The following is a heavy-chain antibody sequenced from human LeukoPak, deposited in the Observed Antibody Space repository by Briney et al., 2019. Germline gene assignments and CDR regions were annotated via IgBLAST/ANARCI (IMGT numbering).Heavy chain of an antibody. D-gene: IGHD6-19*01. CDR3: AKEEGQWLYYYYYYGMDV. V-gene: IGHV3-21*01. CDR1: GFTFSSYS. J-gene: IGHJ6*02. Sequence: GGSLRLPCAASGFTFSSYSMNWVRQAPGKGLEWVSSISSSSSYIYYADSVKGRFTISRDNAKNSLYLQMNSLRAEDTAVYYCAKEEGQWLYYYYYYGMDVWGQGTTVTVSS. CDR2: ISSSSSYI.